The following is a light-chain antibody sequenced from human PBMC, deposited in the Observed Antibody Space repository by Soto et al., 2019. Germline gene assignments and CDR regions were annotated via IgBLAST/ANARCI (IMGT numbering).Light chain of an antibody. Sequence: EIVLTQSPGTLSLSPGERATLSCRASQSLSSSYLAWYQQPSGQAHRLLIYGSFSRATGIPDRFSGSGSGTDFPLTISRLAPEDFAVYYCQQYGSLITFGQGTRLEIK. CDR1: QSLSSSY. CDR2: GSF. CDR3: QQYGSLIT. J-gene: IGKJ5*01. V-gene: IGKV3-20*01.